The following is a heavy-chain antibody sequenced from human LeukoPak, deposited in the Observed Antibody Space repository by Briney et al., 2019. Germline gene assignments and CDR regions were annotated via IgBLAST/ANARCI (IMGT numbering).Heavy chain of an antibody. J-gene: IGHJ3*02. Sequence: GGPLRLSCAASGFTFSSYGMHWVPQAPGKGLEWVAFIRYDGSNKYYADSVKGRFTISRDNSKSTLYLQMNSLKTEDTAVYYCAKGKSSSWFDAFDIWGQGTMVTVSS. CDR2: IRYDGSNK. CDR3: AKGKSSSWFDAFDI. CDR1: GFTFSSYG. D-gene: IGHD6-13*01. V-gene: IGHV3-30*02.